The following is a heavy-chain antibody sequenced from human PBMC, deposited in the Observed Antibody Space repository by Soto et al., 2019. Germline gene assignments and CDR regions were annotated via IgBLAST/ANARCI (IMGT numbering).Heavy chain of an antibody. V-gene: IGHV3-11*05. CDR1: GFTFSDYY. CDR3: ARDRPLVVSTFGYYCYRMDV. CDR2: ISSSSSYT. D-gene: IGHD3-10*02. Sequence: GGSLRLSCAASGFTFSDYYMSWIRQAPGKGLEWVSYISSSSSYTNYADSVKGRFTISRDNAKNSLYLQMNSLRAEDTAVYYCARDRPLVVSTFGYYCYRMDVPAQGTTVTVS. J-gene: IGHJ6*02.